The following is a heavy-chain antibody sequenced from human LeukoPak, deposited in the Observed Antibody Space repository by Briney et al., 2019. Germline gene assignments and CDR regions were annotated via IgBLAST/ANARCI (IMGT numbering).Heavy chain of an antibody. V-gene: IGHV3-21*01. J-gene: IGHJ4*02. CDR3: ARAGYSSSWRERYKYYFDY. D-gene: IGHD6-13*01. CDR1: GFTFSSYT. CDR2: ISSSSSHI. Sequence: GGSLRLSCAASGFTFSSYTMNWVRQAPGRGLEWVSLISSSSSHIHYADSVRGRFTISRDNAKNSLYLQMKSLRAEDTAVYYCARAGYSSSWRERYKYYFDYWGQGTLVTVSS.